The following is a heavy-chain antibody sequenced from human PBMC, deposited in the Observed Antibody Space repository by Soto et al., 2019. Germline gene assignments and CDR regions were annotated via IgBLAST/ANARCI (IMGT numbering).Heavy chain of an antibody. CDR3: ARGNIVVVVAAPNYYYYYMDV. CDR2: INHSGST. J-gene: IGHJ6*03. V-gene: IGHV4-34*01. D-gene: IGHD2-15*01. Sequence: SETLSLTCAVYGGSFSGYYWSWIRQPPGKGLEWIGEINHSGSTNYNPSLKSRVTISVDTSKNQFSLKLSSVTAADTAVYYCARGNIVVVVAAPNYYYYYMDVWGKGTTVTVSS. CDR1: GGSFSGYY.